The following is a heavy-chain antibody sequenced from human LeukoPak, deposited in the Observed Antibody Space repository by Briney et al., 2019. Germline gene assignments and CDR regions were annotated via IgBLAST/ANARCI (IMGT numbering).Heavy chain of an antibody. CDR2: ISGYNGNT. J-gene: IGHJ6*03. CDR3: ARGALAQPFYYYIDV. Sequence: ASVKVSCKASGYTFTSNGITWVRQAPGQGLEWMGWISGYNGNTNYAQKLQGRVTMTTDRSTSTAYMELRSLTSDDTAVYYCARGALAQPFYYYIDVWGKGTTVTVSS. CDR1: GYTFTSNG. V-gene: IGHV1-18*01. D-gene: IGHD3-3*02.